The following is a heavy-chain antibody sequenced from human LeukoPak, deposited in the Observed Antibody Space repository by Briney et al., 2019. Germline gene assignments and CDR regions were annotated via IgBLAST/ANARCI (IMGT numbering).Heavy chain of an antibody. Sequence: SETLSLTCTVSGGSISSYYWSWIRQPPGKGLEWIGYIYYSGSTNYNPSLKSRVTISVDTSKNQFSLKLSSVTAADTAVYYCARDKEITIFGVVTRTWFDPWGQGTLVTVSS. CDR2: IYYSGST. CDR3: ARDKEITIFGVVTRTWFDP. D-gene: IGHD3-3*01. V-gene: IGHV4-59*01. J-gene: IGHJ5*02. CDR1: GGSISSYY.